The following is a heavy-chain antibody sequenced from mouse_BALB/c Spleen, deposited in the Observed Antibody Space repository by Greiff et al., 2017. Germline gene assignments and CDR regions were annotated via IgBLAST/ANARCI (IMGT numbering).Heavy chain of an antibody. CDR2: IWAGGST. V-gene: IGHV2-9*02. CDR1: GFSLTSYG. CDR3: ARDRGYYTDY. Sequence: VQRVESGPGLVAPSQSLSITCTVSGFSLTSYGVHWVRQPPGKGLEWLGVIWAGGSTNYNSALMSRLSISKDNSKSQVFLKMNSLQTDDTAMYYCARDRGYYTDYWGQGTTLTVSS. D-gene: IGHD2-12*01. J-gene: IGHJ2*01.